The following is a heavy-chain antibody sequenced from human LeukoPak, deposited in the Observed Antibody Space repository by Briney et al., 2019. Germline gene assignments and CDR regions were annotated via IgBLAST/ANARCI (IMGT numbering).Heavy chain of an antibody. CDR2: ISGSSRSI. V-gene: IGHV3-48*04. D-gene: IGHD3-10*01. Sequence: PGGSLRLSCAASGFTFSSYNMNWVRQAPGKGLEWVSYISGSSRSIFYADSVKGRFTISRDNAKNSLYLHMNCLRVDDTAVYYCARVGETTPNWYFDLWGRGTLVTVSS. CDR3: ARVGETTPNWYFDL. CDR1: GFTFSSYN. J-gene: IGHJ2*01.